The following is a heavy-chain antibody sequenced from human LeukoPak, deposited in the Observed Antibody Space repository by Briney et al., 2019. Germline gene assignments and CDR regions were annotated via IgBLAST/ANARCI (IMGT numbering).Heavy chain of an antibody. D-gene: IGHD3-9*01. V-gene: IGHV3-7*05. J-gene: IGHJ3*02. CDR2: IKQDGSEN. CDR1: GFTFSDFW. Sequence: PGGSLRLSCEAAGFTFSDFWMTWVRQAPGERLECVASIKQDGSENYYVDSVKGRFTISRDNVKNSLYLQMNSLRAEDTAVYSCATYWRYFDWLLSDIWGLGTMVTVSS. CDR3: ATYWRYFDWLLSDI.